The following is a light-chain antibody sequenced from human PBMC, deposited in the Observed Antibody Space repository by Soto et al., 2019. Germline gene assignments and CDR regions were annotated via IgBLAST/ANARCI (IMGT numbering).Light chain of an antibody. CDR1: QSISSY. CDR2: AAS. Sequence: DIQMTQSPSSLSASVVDRVTITCRASQSISSYLNWYQQKPGKAPKLLIYAASSLQSGVPSRFSGIGSGTDFTLTISSLQPEDFATYYCQQSYSTPSTWTFGQGTKVEIK. CDR3: QQSYSTPSTWT. V-gene: IGKV1-39*01. J-gene: IGKJ1*01.